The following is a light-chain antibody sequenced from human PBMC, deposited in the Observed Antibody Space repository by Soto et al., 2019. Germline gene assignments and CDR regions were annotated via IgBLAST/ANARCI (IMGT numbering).Light chain of an antibody. CDR2: GAS. CDR1: QSISNN. V-gene: IGKV3-15*01. J-gene: IGKJ1*01. Sequence: EIVMTQSPVTLSVSPGERATLSCRASQSISNNLAWYHQRPGQAPRLLIYGASTRATGIPARFSGSGSGTEFTLTISSLQSEDFAVYYCQQYNNWWTFGQGTRVEIK. CDR3: QQYNNWWT.